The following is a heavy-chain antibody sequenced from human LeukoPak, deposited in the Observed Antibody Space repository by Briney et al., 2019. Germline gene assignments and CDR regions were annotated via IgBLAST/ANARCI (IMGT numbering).Heavy chain of an antibody. V-gene: IGHV3-23*01. CDR1: GFTFSSYA. Sequence: GGSLRLSCSASGFTFSSYAMSWVRQAPGKGLEWVSAISGSGGSTYYADSVKGRFTISRDNSKNTLYLQMNSLRAEDTAVYYCAKTGTPWYYFDYWGQGXLVXVSS. J-gene: IGHJ4*02. D-gene: IGHD6-13*01. CDR3: AKTGTPWYYFDY. CDR2: ISGSGGST.